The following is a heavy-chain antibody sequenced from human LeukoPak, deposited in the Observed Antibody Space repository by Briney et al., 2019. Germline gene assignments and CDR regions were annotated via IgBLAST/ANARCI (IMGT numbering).Heavy chain of an antibody. V-gene: IGHV4-59*01. CDR2: IYYSGST. Sequence: SETLSLTCTVSGGSISSYYWSWIRQPPGKGLEWIGYIYYSGSTNYNPSLKSRVTISVDTSKNQFSLKLSSVTAADTAVYYCARDMGSGYDFDYWGQGTLVTVSS. D-gene: IGHD5-12*01. CDR3: ARDMGSGYDFDY. J-gene: IGHJ4*02. CDR1: GGSISSYY.